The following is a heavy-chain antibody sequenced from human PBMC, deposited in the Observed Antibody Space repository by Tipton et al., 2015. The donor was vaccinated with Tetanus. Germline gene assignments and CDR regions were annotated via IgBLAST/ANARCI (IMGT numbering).Heavy chain of an antibody. D-gene: IGHD6-19*01. V-gene: IGHV1-18*01. Sequence: VQLVQSGAEVKKPGASVKVSCKASGYTFTHYGVNWVRQAPGQELEWMGWIRPFNENVNYAEKIQGRLTMTTDRSTSTVYMELRSLVSDDTAFYYCARGRGLGPHEFFEHWGQGTLVTVSS. J-gene: IGHJ5*02. CDR3: ARGRGLGPHEFFEH. CDR1: GYTFTHYG. CDR2: IRPFNENV.